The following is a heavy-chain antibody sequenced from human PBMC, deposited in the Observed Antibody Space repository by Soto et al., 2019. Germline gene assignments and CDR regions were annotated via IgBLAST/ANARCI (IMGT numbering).Heavy chain of an antibody. J-gene: IGHJ4*02. V-gene: IGHV4-59*12. CDR3: ARDQGIVATIAY. CDR1: GGSISSYY. Sequence: SETLSLTCTVSGGSISSYYWNWIRQPPGKGLEWIGYIYYSGTTNYNPSLKSRVTISLGTSKNQFSLKLRSVTPEDSAVYYCARDQGIVATIAYWGQGTLVTVSS. D-gene: IGHD5-12*01. CDR2: IYYSGTT.